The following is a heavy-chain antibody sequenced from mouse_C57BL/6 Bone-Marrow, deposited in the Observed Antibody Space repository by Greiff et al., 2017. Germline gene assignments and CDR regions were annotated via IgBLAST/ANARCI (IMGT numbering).Heavy chain of an antibody. V-gene: IGHV5-6*01. CDR1: GFTFSSYG. CDR3: ARGAVTTGVATSFDY. J-gene: IGHJ2*01. D-gene: IGHD1-1*01. CDR2: ISSGGSYT. Sequence: EVHLVESGGDLVKPGGSLKLSCAASGFTFSSYGMSWVRQTPDKRLEWVATISSGGSYTYYPDSVKGRFTISRDNAKNTLYLQMSSLKSEDTAMYYCARGAVTTGVATSFDYWGQGTTLTVSS.